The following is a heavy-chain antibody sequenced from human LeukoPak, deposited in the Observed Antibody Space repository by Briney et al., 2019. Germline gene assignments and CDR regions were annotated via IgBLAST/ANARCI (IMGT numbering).Heavy chain of an antibody. Sequence: GGSLRLSCVASGFSFGNYAMGWVRQAPGKGLQWVSQISGTGGATWYAGFARDRFTISRDNSKKTLYLQMSGLRVEDTAMYYCVKDPRDTYGTNWFVSWGQGTLLIVSS. CDR1: GFSFGNYA. CDR3: VKDPRDTYGTNWFVS. CDR2: ISGTGGAT. V-gene: IGHV3-23*01. J-gene: IGHJ5*01. D-gene: IGHD2-21*01.